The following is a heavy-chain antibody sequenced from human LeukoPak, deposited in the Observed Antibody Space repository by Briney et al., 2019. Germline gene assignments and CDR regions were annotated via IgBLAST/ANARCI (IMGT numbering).Heavy chain of an antibody. J-gene: IGHJ4*02. CDR2: TYYRSKWLN. CDR3: ARYSKSSDRDFDY. D-gene: IGHD6-6*01. Sequence: SRTLSLTCAISGDSVSSNSVTWNWIRQSPSRGLEWLGRTYYRSKWLNDYVESVKNRLTINPDTSKNQFSLQLTSVTPEDTAVYYCARYSKSSDRDFDYWGQGTQATVSS. V-gene: IGHV6-1*01. CDR1: GDSVSSNSVT.